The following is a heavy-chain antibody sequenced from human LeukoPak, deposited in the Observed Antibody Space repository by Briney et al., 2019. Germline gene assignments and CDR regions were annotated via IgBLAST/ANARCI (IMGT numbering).Heavy chain of an antibody. CDR1: GYTFTSYF. D-gene: IGHD6-13*01. Sequence: ASVKVSCKASGYTFTSYFMHWVRQAPGQGLEWMGIINPGGGSTSYAQKFQGRVTMTRDMSTSTVYMELSSLRSEDTAVYYCAREVKQQLVEASDIWGQGTMVTVSS. V-gene: IGHV1-46*01. CDR3: AREVKQQLVEASDI. J-gene: IGHJ3*02. CDR2: INPGGGST.